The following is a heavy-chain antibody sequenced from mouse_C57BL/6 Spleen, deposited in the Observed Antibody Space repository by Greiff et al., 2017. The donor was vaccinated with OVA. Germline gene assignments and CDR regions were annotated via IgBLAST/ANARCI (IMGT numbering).Heavy chain of an antibody. CDR1: GFSLTSYG. D-gene: IGHD2-3*01. J-gene: IGHJ2*01. CDR3: ATGDGLDY. V-gene: IGHV2-3*01. CDR2: IWGDGST. Sequence: VNVVESGPGLVAPSQSLSITCTVSGFSLTSYGVSWVRQPPGKGLEWLGVIWGDGSTNYHSALISRLSISKDNSKSQVFLKLNRLQADDTASYYYATGDGLDYWGQGTTLTVSS.